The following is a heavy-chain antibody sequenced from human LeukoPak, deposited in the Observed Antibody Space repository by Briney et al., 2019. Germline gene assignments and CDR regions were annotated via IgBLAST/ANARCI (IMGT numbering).Heavy chain of an antibody. CDR1: GFTFSSYW. D-gene: IGHD4-17*01. J-gene: IGHJ6*02. Sequence: GGSLRLSCAASGFTFSSYWMSWVRQAPGKGLEWVANIKQDGSEKYYVDSVKGRFTTSRDNAKNSLYLQMNSLRAEDTAVYYCARTYGDYVDYYYGMDVWGQGTTVTVSS. CDR2: IKQDGSEK. CDR3: ARTYGDYVDYYYGMDV. V-gene: IGHV3-7*01.